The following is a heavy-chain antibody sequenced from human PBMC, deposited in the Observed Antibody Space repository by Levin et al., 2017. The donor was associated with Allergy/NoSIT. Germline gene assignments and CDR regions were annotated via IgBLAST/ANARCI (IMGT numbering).Heavy chain of an antibody. V-gene: IGHV4-34*01. J-gene: IGHJ5*02. CDR2: INHSGST. CDR1: GGSFSGYY. CDR3: ARGGVLLWFGELSNSNWFDP. D-gene: IGHD3-10*01. Sequence: SQTLSLTCAVYGGSFSGYYWSWIRQPPGKGLEWIGEINHSGSTNYNPSLKSRVTISVDTSKNQFSLKLNSVTAADTAVYYCARGGVLLWFGELSNSNWFDPWGQGTLVTVSS.